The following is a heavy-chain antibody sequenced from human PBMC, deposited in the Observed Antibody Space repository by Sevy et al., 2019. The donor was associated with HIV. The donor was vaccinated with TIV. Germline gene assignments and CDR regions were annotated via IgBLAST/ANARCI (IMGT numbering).Heavy chain of an antibody. V-gene: IGHV4-59*01. CDR3: ARGGGIYCDSRGFHPQYYFDS. Sequence: SETLSLTCAVSGGSINSFFWSWIRQSPGKGLEWIGYVYDSGNSEYNPSLRSRVTISVDTSKKQFSLKLSSVTAADTAVYYCARGGGIYCDSRGFHPQYYFDSWGQGTLVTVSS. CDR1: GGSINSFF. CDR2: VYDSGNS. D-gene: IGHD3-22*01. J-gene: IGHJ4*02.